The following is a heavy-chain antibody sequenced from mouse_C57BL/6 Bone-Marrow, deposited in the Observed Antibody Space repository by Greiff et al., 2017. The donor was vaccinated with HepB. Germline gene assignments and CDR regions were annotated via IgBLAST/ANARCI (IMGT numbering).Heavy chain of an antibody. Sequence: QVQLQQSGSELRSPGSSVKLSCKDFDSEVFPIAYMRWVRQKPGHGFEWIGGILPSIGRTIYGEKFEDKATLDADTLSNTAYLELNSLTSEDSAIYYCARRGGNYGYFDVWGTGTTVTVSS. J-gene: IGHJ1*03. D-gene: IGHD1-1*02. CDR1: DSEVFPIAY. CDR2: ILPSIGRT. CDR3: ARRGGNYGYFDV. V-gene: IGHV15-2*01.